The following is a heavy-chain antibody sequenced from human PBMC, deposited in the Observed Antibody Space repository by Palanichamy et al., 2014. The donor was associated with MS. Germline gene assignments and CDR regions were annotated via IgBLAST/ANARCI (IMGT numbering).Heavy chain of an antibody. V-gene: IGHV3-30-3*01. CDR1: GFTFSSYA. Sequence: QVQLVESGGGVVQPGRSLRLSCAASGFTFSSYAMHWVRQAPGKGLEWVAVISYDGSNKYYADSVKGRFTISRDNSKNTLYLQMNSLRAEDTAVYYCARALGYSYGSSFDSWGQGTLVTVSS. CDR2: ISYDGSNK. CDR3: ARALGYSYGSSFDS. J-gene: IGHJ4*02. D-gene: IGHD5-18*01.